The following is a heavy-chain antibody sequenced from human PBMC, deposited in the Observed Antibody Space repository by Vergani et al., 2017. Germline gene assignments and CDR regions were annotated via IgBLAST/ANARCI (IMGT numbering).Heavy chain of an antibody. D-gene: IGHD3-9*01. V-gene: IGHV3-30*02. J-gene: IGHJ4*02. CDR3: ANILTGLDY. CDR2: IRYVGSNK. CDR1: GFTFSSYG. Sequence: QVQLVESGGGVVQPGGSLRLSCAASGFTFSSYGMHWVRQAPGKGLEWVASIRYVGSNKNYADSVKGRFTISRDNSKNTLYLQMNSLRAEDTAVYYCANILTGLDYWGQGTLVTVSS.